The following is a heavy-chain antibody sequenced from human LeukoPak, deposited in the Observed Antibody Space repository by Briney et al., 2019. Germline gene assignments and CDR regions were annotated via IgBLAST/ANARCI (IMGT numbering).Heavy chain of an antibody. J-gene: IGHJ4*02. CDR1: GGSVSGYY. D-gene: IGHD2-15*01. Sequence: KPSETLSLTCTVSGGSVSGYYWSWIRQPPGKGLEWIGYIYYSGSTNYNPSLKSRVTISVDTSKNQFSLKLSSVTAADTAVYYCARDPRGCSGGSCYSIWGQGTLVTVSS. V-gene: IGHV4-59*02. CDR3: ARDPRGCSGGSCYSI. CDR2: IYYSGST.